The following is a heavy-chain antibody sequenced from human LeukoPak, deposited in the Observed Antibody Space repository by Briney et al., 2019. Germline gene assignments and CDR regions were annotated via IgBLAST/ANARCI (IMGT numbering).Heavy chain of an antibody. J-gene: IGHJ4*02. CDR2: ISSSGSTI. CDR3: ARRMSYQVLGYFDY. CDR1: GFTFSSYE. Sequence: PGGSLRLSCAASGFTFSSYEMNWVRQAPGKGLEWVSYISSSGSTIYYADSVKGRFTISRDNAKNSLYLQMNSLRAEDTAVYYCARRMSYQVLGYFDYWGQGTLVTVSS. V-gene: IGHV3-48*03. D-gene: IGHD3-3*02.